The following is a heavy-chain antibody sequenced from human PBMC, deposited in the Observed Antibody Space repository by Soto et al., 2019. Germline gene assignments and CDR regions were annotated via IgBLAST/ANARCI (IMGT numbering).Heavy chain of an antibody. CDR1: GGSFSYY. J-gene: IGHJ5*02. CDR3: ARTSRFGP. Sequence: QVQLQQWGAGLLKPSETLSLTCAVYGGSFSYYWSWVRQPPGKGLEWIGEINHRGSTHYNPSLKSWGTLSIKPSKNQFSPNLSSVTAADTAVYFWARTSRFGPLGQGTLVTVPS. V-gene: IGHV4-34*01. CDR2: INHRGST. D-gene: IGHD6-6*01.